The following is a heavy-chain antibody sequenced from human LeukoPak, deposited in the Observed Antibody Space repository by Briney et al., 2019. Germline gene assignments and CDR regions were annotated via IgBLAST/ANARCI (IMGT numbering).Heavy chain of an antibody. CDR2: IYYSGST. J-gene: IGHJ5*02. CDR1: GGSISSGGYY. Sequence: SQTLSLTCTVSGGSISSGGYYWSWVRQHPGKGLEWIGYIYYSGSTYYNPSLKSRVTISVDTSKNQFSLKLSSVTAADTAVYYCARGQMYYDRPRSYWFDPWGQGTLVTVSS. CDR3: ARGQMYYDRPRSYWFDP. D-gene: IGHD3-9*01. V-gene: IGHV4-31*03.